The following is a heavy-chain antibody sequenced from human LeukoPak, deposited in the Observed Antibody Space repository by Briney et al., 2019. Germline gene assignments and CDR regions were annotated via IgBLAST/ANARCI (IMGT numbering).Heavy chain of an antibody. Sequence: GGSLRLSCAASGFTFNSYGMNWVRQAPGKGLEWVAFMQYDGSNKYYADSVKGRFTVSRDNSKSTVYLQMNDLRGEDTAIYYCTKAKGQSWLFSHYWGRGTLVTVSS. CDR2: MQYDGSNK. CDR1: GFTFNSYG. J-gene: IGHJ4*02. V-gene: IGHV3-30*02. D-gene: IGHD3-22*01. CDR3: TKAKGQSWLFSHY.